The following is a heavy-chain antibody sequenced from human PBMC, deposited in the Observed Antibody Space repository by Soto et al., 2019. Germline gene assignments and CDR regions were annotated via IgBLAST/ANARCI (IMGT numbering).Heavy chain of an antibody. CDR2: INQSGST. D-gene: IGHD3-10*01. CDR3: AIGLVFLLCNGVNRDLLSFLIRRSSDL. V-gene: IGHV4-34*01. Sequence: GKGLEWIGEINQSGSTEYNPSLKSRVTISVDTSKNQFSLKLSSVTAADTAVYYCAIGLVFLLCNGVNRDLLSFLIRRSSDL. J-gene: IGHJ2*01.